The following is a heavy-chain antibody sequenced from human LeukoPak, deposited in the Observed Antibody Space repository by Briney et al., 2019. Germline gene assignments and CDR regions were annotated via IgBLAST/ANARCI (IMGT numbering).Heavy chain of an antibody. J-gene: IGHJ4*02. CDR2: ISSSSSYI. CDR3: ARSFLRYDPFDY. CDR1: GFTFSSYS. D-gene: IGHD3-22*01. Sequence: GGSLRLSCAASGFTFSSYSMNWVRQAPGKGLEWVSSISSSSSYIYYADSVKGRFTISRGNAKNSLYLQMNSLRAEDTAVYYCARSFLRYDPFDYWGQGTLVTVSS. V-gene: IGHV3-21*01.